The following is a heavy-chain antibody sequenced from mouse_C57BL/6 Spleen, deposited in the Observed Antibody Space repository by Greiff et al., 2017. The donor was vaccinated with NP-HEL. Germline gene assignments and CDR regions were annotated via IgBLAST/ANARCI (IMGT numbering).Heavy chain of an antibody. CDR2: IWSDGST. Sequence: QVQLKESGPGLVAPSQSLSITCTVSGFSLTSYGVHWVRQPPGKGLEWLVVIWSDGSTTYNSALKSRLSISKDNSKSQVFLKMNSLQTDDTAMYYCARQRGDSNPYAMDYWGQGTSVTVSS. D-gene: IGHD2-5*01. CDR1: GFSLTSYG. V-gene: IGHV2-6-1*01. J-gene: IGHJ4*01. CDR3: ARQRGDSNPYAMDY.